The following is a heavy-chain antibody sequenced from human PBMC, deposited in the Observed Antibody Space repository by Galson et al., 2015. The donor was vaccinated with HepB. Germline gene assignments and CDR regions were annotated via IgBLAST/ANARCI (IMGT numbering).Heavy chain of an antibody. V-gene: IGHV1-2*02. CDR3: AREQFFVGRTTLGGFDI. CDR2: INPNSGAT. CDR1: EYTFTGYY. Sequence: SVKVSCKASEYTFTGYYMHWVRQAPGQGLEWVGWINPNSGATNYAQKFQGRVTMTRDTSISTAYMELSRLRSDDPAGEYGAREQFFVGRTTLGGFDIWGQGTMVAVSS. D-gene: IGHD4-17*01. J-gene: IGHJ3*02.